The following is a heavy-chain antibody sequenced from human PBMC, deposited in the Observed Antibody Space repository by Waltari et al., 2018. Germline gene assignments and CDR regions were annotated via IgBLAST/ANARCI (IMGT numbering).Heavy chain of an antibody. J-gene: IGHJ6*02. CDR3: SRSLDA. Sequence: EEQLLESGGGLVQPGGSLRLSCATAGFSFSNSWMDWVRQAPGKGLEWVANIAPDGSEKYSVDSVKGRFTVSRDNAKNSLYLQMNNLGAEDTAVYYCSRSLDAWGQGTTITVSS. CDR2: IAPDGSEK. CDR1: GFSFSNSW. V-gene: IGHV3-7*01.